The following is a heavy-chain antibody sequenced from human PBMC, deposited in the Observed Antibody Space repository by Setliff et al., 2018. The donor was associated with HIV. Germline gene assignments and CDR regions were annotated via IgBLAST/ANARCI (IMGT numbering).Heavy chain of an antibody. V-gene: IGHV1-69*10. Sequence: SVKVSCKPSCGPFSSYAITWVRPAPGQGLEWMGGIIPLLGVANYAQKFPGRVTITADHSTTTAYMELSSRRSEDTAVYYCARDIPHEDTFWSGATRFDPWGQGT. CDR1: CGPFSSYA. D-gene: IGHD3-3*01. J-gene: IGHJ5*02. CDR2: IIPLLGVA. CDR3: ARDIPHEDTFWSGATRFDP.